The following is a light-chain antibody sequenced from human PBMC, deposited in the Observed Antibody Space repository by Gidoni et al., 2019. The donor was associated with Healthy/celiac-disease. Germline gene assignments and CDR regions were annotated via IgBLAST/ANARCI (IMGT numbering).Light chain of an antibody. CDR2: EVS. Sequence: QSDLTQPASVSGSPGQSSTISCTGTSSDGGGYNYVSWYQQHPGKAPQLMISEVSNRPSGVSTRFSGSTSGNTPSLTISGLQAEDEADYYCSSYTSSSSNYVFGTGTTVTVL. CDR1: SSDGGGYNY. J-gene: IGLJ1*01. V-gene: IGLV2-14*01. CDR3: SSYTSSSSNYV.